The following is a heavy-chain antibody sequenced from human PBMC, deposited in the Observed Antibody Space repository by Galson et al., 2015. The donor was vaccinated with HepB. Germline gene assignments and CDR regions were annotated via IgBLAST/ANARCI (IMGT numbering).Heavy chain of an antibody. CDR3: ARDNRVAVAAPRGFADY. D-gene: IGHD6-19*01. Sequence: SLRLSCAASGFTFSSYGMHWVRQAPGKGLEWVAVIWYDGSNKYYADSVKGRFTISRDNSKNTLYLQMNSLRAEDTAVYYCARDNRVAVAAPRGFADYWGQGTLVTVSS. CDR1: GFTFSSYG. V-gene: IGHV3-33*01. J-gene: IGHJ4*02. CDR2: IWYDGSNK.